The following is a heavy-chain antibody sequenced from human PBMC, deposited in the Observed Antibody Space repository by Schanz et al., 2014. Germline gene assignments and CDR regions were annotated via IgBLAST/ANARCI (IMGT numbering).Heavy chain of an antibody. CDR3: ARDSDVSKYNLFDS. CDR1: GFTVNTNY. Sequence: EVQLVESGGGLIQPGGSLRLSCAVSGFTVNTNYMSWVRQAPGKGLEWISSMYINSGSTQYADSVKGRFIISRDSSKNTLFLQMNSLRAEDTAVYFCARDSDVSKYNLFDSWGQGTLVTVSS. J-gene: IGHJ5*01. V-gene: IGHV3-53*01. CDR2: MYINSGST.